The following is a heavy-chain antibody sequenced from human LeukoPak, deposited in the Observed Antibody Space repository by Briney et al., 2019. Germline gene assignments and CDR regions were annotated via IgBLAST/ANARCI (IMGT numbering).Heavy chain of an antibody. CDR1: GGSISSSSYY. CDR2: IYYSGST. Sequence: PSETLSLTCTVSGGSISSSSYYWGWIRQPPGKGLEWIGSIYYSGSTYYNPSLKSRVTISVDTSKNQFSLKLSSVTAADTAVYYCARAGGSAPYYYMDVWGKGTTVTISS. D-gene: IGHD3-10*01. V-gene: IGHV4-39*07. CDR3: ARAGGSAPYYYMDV. J-gene: IGHJ6*03.